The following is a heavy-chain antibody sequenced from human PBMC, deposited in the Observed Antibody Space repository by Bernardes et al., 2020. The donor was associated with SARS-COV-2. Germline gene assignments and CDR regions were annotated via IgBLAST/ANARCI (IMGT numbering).Heavy chain of an antibody. D-gene: IGHD2-2*01. CDR2: IYYSGST. V-gene: IGHV4-39*01. CDR3: ARLVVVPVAMAGHFDY. J-gene: IGHJ4*02. Sequence: SETLSLTCTVSGVSISNSNYKWNWIRQPPGKGLEWIGNIYYSGSTYYNTSLQSRATISVDTSKNKFSLNLSSVTAADTAVYYCARLVVVPVAMAGHFDYWGQGTLVTVSS. CDR1: GVSISNSNYK.